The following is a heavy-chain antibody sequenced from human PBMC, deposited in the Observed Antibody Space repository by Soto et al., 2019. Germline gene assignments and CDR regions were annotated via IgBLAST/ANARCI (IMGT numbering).Heavy chain of an antibody. J-gene: IGHJ6*02. Sequence: QAQLVESGGGVVQPGRSLRLSCAASGFIFSSYGMHWVRQAPGKGLERVAVIWFDGNNKYYADSVKGRFTISRDNSKNTLYLQMNSLRAEDTAVYYCARDIPGASHYYGMDVWGQGTTVTVSS. CDR1: GFIFSSYG. V-gene: IGHV3-33*01. D-gene: IGHD2-2*02. CDR3: ARDIPGASHYYGMDV. CDR2: IWFDGNNK.